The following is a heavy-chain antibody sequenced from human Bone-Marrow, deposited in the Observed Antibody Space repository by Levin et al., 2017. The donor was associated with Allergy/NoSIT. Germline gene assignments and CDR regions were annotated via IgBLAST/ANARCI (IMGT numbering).Heavy chain of an antibody. Sequence: SVKVSCKTSGGTFNDYALTWLRQAPGQGLEWMGGIIPVLDLINYAQKFQGRVTITADGSTSTSYMELSDLKSEDTAVYYCARLTEYPLTYWGQGTLVTVSS. CDR1: GGTFNDYA. V-gene: IGHV1-69*13. CDR3: ARLTEYPLTY. J-gene: IGHJ4*02. CDR2: IIPVLDLI. D-gene: IGHD2/OR15-2a*01.